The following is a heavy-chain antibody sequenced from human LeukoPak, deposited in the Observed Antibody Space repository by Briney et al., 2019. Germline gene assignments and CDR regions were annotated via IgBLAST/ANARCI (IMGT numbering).Heavy chain of an antibody. CDR2: ISISSSFI. J-gene: IGHJ4*02. Sequence: GGSLRLSCAASGFTFRSYTMNWVRQAPGKGLEWVSSISISSSFIYYADSVKGRFTISRDDAKNSLYLQMNSLRAEDTAVYYCTRARYSSSSGSDHWGQGTLVTVSS. CDR3: TRARYSSSSGSDH. CDR1: GFTFRSYT. D-gene: IGHD6-6*01. V-gene: IGHV3-21*01.